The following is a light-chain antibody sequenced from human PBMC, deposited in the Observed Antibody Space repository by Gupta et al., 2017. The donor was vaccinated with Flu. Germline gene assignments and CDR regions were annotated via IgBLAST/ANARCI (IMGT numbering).Light chain of an antibody. CDR2: WAS. CDR3: QQEDSTPRT. Sequence: DIVMTQSPDSLAVSLGERATINCKSSQSVLYSSNNKNYLAWYQQKPGQPPKLLIYWASTRESGVPDRFSGSGSGTDFTLTISSRQAEDVAVYYCQQEDSTPRTFGQGTKVEIK. CDR1: QSVLYSSNNKNY. V-gene: IGKV4-1*01. J-gene: IGKJ1*01.